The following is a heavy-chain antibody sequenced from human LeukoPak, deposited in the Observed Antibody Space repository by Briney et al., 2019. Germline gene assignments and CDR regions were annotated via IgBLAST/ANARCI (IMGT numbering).Heavy chain of an antibody. D-gene: IGHD3-22*01. CDR1: GXTFCSYG. V-gene: IGHV3-33*01. J-gene: IGHJ3*02. CDR2: LWYDGSNK. Sequence: GGSLRLSCAASGXTFCSYGMHWVRQAPGKGLEWVGVLWYDGSNKYYVDSVQGRFTISRDNSKNTLYLQMSSLRAEDTAVYYCARGDYYDSSGYYFPDAFDIWGQGTMVTVSS. CDR3: ARGDYYDSSGYYFPDAFDI.